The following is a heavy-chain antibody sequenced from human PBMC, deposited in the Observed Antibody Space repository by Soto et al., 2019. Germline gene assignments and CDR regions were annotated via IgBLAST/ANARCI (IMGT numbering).Heavy chain of an antibody. CDR3: ARSVAVPGAHIDY. Sequence: SETLSLTCIVSGGSISGSYWIWIRQSPGKGLEWLGYVYYTGSTNYSPSLRSRVSISVDTSKNEFSLRLSSVTAADTAVYFCARSVAVPGAHIDYWGQGTQVTSPQ. CDR2: VYYTGST. V-gene: IGHV4-59*01. D-gene: IGHD6-19*01. J-gene: IGHJ4*02. CDR1: GGSISGSY.